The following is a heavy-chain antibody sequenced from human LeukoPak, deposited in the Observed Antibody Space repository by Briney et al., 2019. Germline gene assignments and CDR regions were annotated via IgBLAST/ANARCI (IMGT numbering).Heavy chain of an antibody. CDR3: ARGYEGYDY. CDR2: LQPKSGGT. J-gene: IGHJ4*02. CDR1: GYTFSVYY. V-gene: IGHV1-2*02. Sequence: EASVKVSCKASGYTFSVYYMHWVRQAPGEGLEWMGWLQPKSGGTNYAQNFQGRVTVTWDTSISTAYMELKRLRSDDTAVYYCARGYEGYDYWGQGTLVTVSS. D-gene: IGHD2-2*01.